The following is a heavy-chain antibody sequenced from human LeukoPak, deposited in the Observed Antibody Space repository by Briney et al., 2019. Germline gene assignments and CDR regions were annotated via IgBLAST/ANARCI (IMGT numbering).Heavy chain of an antibody. CDR2: IDSDDDK. D-gene: IGHD1-26*01. V-gene: IGHV2-70*01. CDR1: GFSLSPSPMC. Sequence: SGPTLMNPTRTLTMTCTFSGFSLSPSPMCVGWIRQSPGNALECLAYIDSDDDKYYSTSLKTRLTISKATSKNHVVLTMANMDPVDTATYYGARIRWSGSYCDYWGQGTLGTVSS. CDR3: ARIRWSGSYCDY. J-gene: IGHJ4*02.